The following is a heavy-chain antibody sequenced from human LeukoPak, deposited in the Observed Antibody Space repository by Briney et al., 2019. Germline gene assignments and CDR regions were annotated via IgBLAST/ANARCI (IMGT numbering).Heavy chain of an antibody. D-gene: IGHD5-12*01. CDR2: INHSGST. CDR3: ARPGSGYDFGDFYYMDV. J-gene: IGHJ6*03. Sequence: SETLSLTCAVYGGSFSGYYWSWIRQPPGKGLEWIGEINHSGSTNYNPSLKSRVTISVDTSKNQFSLKLSSVTAADTAVYYCARPGSGYDFGDFYYMDVWGKGTTVTISS. V-gene: IGHV4-34*01. CDR1: GGSFSGYY.